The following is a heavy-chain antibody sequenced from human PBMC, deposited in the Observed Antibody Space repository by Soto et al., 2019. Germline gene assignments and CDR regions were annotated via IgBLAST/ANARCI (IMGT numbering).Heavy chain of an antibody. CDR1: GFRVSDYW. J-gene: IGHJ6*02. Sequence: EVQLVESGGGLVQPGGSLRLACAGSGFRVSDYWMHWVRQAPGKGLVWVSRVSNEGSKEYADFVKGRFTLSKDNAKNKLYLEMDSLSVEDTALYYCTATPRNGMGVWGQGTKVTVAS. CDR2: VSNEGSK. V-gene: IGHV3-74*01. CDR3: TATPRNGMGV.